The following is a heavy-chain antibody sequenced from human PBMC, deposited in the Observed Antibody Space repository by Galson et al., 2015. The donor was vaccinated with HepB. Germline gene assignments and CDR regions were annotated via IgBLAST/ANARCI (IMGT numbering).Heavy chain of an antibody. V-gene: IGHV3-30*04. J-gene: IGHJ4*02. D-gene: IGHD6-19*01. Sequence: SLRLSCAASGFTFSSYAMHWVRQAPGKGLEWVAVISYDGSNKYYADSVKGRFTISRDNSKNTLYLQMNSLRAEDTAVYYCARDSFEIRGIAVVVLYYFDYWGQGTLVTVSS. CDR3: ARDSFEIRGIAVVVLYYFDY. CDR2: ISYDGSNK. CDR1: GFTFSSYA.